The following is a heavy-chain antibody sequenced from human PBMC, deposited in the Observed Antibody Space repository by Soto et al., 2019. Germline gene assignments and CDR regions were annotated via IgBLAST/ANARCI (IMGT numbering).Heavy chain of an antibody. V-gene: IGHV4-39*01. CDR3: ARYRVGYYADFYYGMDV. J-gene: IGHJ6*02. D-gene: IGHD4-17*01. CDR1: GGSIGSSSDY. CDR2: IYYSGRT. Sequence: SETLSLTCAVSGGSIGSSSDYWGWIRQPPGKALEWIGSIYYSGRTYYNPSLKSRVTISVDASKNKFSLRLSSVTATDTAVYYCARYRVGYYADFYYGMDVWGQGTTVTVSS.